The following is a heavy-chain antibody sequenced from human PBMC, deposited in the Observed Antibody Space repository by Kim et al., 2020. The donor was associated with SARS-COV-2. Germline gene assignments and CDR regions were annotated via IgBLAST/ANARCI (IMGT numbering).Heavy chain of an antibody. CDR3: AKDLGRYFDWLLPYYYYGMDV. CDR1: GFTFSSYG. V-gene: IGHV3-30*18. D-gene: IGHD3-9*01. CDR2: ISYDGSNK. Sequence: GGSLRLSCAASGFTFSSYGMHWVRQAPGKGLEWVAVISYDGSNKYYADSVKGRFTISRDNSKNTLYLQMNSLRAEDTAVYYCAKDLGRYFDWLLPYYYYGMDVWGQGTTVTVSS. J-gene: IGHJ6*02.